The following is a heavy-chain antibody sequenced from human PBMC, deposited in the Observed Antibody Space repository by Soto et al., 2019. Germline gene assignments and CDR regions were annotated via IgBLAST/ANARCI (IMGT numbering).Heavy chain of an antibody. CDR2: INSDGSST. CDR3: ARDRHMDFWSGYIGWFDP. Sequence: GGSLRLSCAASGFTFSSYWMHWVRQAPGKGLVWVSRINSDGSSTSYADSVKGRFTISRDNAKNTLYLQMNSLRAEDTAVYYCARDRHMDFWSGYIGWFDPWGQGTLVTVSS. CDR1: GFTFSSYW. J-gene: IGHJ5*02. V-gene: IGHV3-74*01. D-gene: IGHD3-3*01.